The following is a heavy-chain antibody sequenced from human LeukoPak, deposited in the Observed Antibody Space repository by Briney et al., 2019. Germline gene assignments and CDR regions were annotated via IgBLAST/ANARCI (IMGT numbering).Heavy chain of an antibody. CDR2: IYYSGST. CDR3: ARSSIYCSSTSCRTYYFDY. V-gene: IGHV4-59*08. J-gene: IGHJ4*02. Sequence: SETLSLTCTVSGGSISSYYWSWIRQPPRKGLEWIGYIYYSGSTNYNPSLKSRVTISVDTSKNQFSLKLSSVTAADTAVYYCARSSIYCSSTSCRTYYFDYWGQGTLVTISS. CDR1: GGSISSYY. D-gene: IGHD2-2*01.